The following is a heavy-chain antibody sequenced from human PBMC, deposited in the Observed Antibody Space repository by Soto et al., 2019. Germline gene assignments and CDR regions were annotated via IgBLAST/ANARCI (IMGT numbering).Heavy chain of an antibody. D-gene: IGHD2-15*01. Sequence: ASVKVSCKSSGYTFTSYAMHWVRQAPGQRLEWMGWINAGNGNTKYSQKFQGRVTITRDTSASTAYMELSSLRSEDTAVYHCARVQCSGGSCYSSDYYYMDVWGKGTTVTVSS. J-gene: IGHJ6*03. CDR3: ARVQCSGGSCYSSDYYYMDV. V-gene: IGHV1-3*01. CDR2: INAGNGNT. CDR1: GYTFTSYA.